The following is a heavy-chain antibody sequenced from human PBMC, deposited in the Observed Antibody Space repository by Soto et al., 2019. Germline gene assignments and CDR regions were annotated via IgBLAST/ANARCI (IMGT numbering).Heavy chain of an antibody. CDR2: IYPGDSDT. D-gene: IGHD2-2*01. CDR3: ARRYCASSTCYKHFAY. J-gene: IGHJ4*02. Sequence: GESLKISCKGSGFSFTNYWIGWVRQMPGKGLEWVGIIYPGDSDTTYSPSFQGQVTISADKSISTAYLQWSSLKASDTAMYYCARRYCASSTCYKHFAYRGQGTLVTVSS. CDR1: GFSFTNYW. V-gene: IGHV5-51*01.